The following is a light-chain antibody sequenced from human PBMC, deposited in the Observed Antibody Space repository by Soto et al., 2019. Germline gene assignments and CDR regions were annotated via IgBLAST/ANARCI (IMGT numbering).Light chain of an antibody. Sequence: QSALTQPASVSGSPGQSITISCTGTSNDVGGYNYVSWYQQHPDKAPKLMIYDVTNRPSGISNRFSGSKSGNTASLTISGLQTEDEANYYCSSYTTSGTVFGGGTKVTVL. CDR1: SNDVGGYNY. V-gene: IGLV2-14*03. CDR2: DVT. J-gene: IGLJ3*02. CDR3: SSYTTSGTV.